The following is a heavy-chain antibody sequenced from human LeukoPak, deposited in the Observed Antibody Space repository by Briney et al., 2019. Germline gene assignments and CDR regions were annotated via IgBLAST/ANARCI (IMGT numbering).Heavy chain of an antibody. J-gene: IGHJ5*02. CDR1: GYTFTGYY. D-gene: IGHD2-2*01. V-gene: IGHV1-2*02. CDR2: INPNSGDT. CDR3: ARVQYQLLFEGNWFDP. Sequence: ASVKVSCKASGYTFTGYYIHWVRQAPGQGLEWMGWINPNSGDTHYAQKLQGRVTMTRDTSISTAYMDQNSLISDDTAVYYCARVQYQLLFEGNWFDPWGQGTLVTVSS.